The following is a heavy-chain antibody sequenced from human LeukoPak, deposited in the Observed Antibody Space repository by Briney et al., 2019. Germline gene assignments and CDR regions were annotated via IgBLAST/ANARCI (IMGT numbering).Heavy chain of an antibody. V-gene: IGHV4-34*01. J-gene: IGHJ4*02. CDR2: INHSGST. D-gene: IGHD2-2*03. CDR3: ARSQRMGIVVVPAAMPSPFDY. CDR1: GGSFSGYY. Sequence: SETLSLTCAVYGGSFSGYYWSWIRQPPGKGLEWIGEINHSGSTNYNPSLKGRVTISVDTSKNQFSLKLSSVTAADTAVYYCARSQRMGIVVVPAAMPSPFDYWGQGTLVTVSS.